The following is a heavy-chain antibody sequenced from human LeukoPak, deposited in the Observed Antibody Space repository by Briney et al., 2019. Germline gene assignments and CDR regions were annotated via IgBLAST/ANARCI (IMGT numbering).Heavy chain of an antibody. J-gene: IGHJ6*03. CDR2: ISAYNGNT. CDR3: ARDRDSSSWYYYYYYYMDV. V-gene: IGHV1-18*01. CDR1: GYTFTSYG. Sequence: ASANVSCMASGYTFTSYGISWVRQAPGQGLQWMGWISAYNGNTNYAQKLQGRVTMTTDTSTSTAYMELRSLRSDDTAVYYCARDRDSSSWYYYYYYYMDVWGKGTTVTISS. D-gene: IGHD6-13*01.